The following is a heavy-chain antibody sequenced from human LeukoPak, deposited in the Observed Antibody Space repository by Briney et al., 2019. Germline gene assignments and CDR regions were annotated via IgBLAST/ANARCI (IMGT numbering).Heavy chain of an antibody. CDR3: ARVSIAVAGTFDY. CDR1: GGSVSSGSYY. Sequence: SETLSLTCTVSGGSVSSGSYYWSWIRQPPGKGLEWIGYIYYSGSTNYNPSLKSRVTISVDTSKNQLSLKLSSVTAADTAVYYCARVSIAVAGTFDYWGQGTLVTVSS. D-gene: IGHD6-19*01. CDR2: IYYSGST. V-gene: IGHV4-61*01. J-gene: IGHJ4*02.